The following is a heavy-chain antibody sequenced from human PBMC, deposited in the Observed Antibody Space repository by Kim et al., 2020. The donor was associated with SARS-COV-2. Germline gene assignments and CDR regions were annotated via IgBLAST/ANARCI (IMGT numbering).Heavy chain of an antibody. CDR3: TSLITA. CDR1: GFTFSGSP. V-gene: IGHV3-73*01. D-gene: IGHD6-25*01. Sequence: GGSLRLSCAASGFTFSGSPIHWVRQAAGKGLEWVGRVGHKAHNYATTYGASVKGSFTISRDDSKNTAYLQMNSLKTEDTAVYYCTSLITAWGQGTLVTGS. J-gene: IGHJ4*02. CDR2: VGHKAHNYAT.